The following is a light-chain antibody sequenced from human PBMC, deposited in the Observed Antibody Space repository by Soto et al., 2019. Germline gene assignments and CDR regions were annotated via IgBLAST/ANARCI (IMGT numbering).Light chain of an antibody. V-gene: IGLV2-11*01. CDR1: NSDVGRYNS. J-gene: IGLJ1*01. Sequence: QSALTQPHSVSGSPGQSVTISCTGTNSDVGRYNSVSWYQQLPGKAPKIIISAVRQRPSGVPDRFSGSKSGNTASLTISGLQADDEADYYCSSYTSSSTYVFGTGTKVTVL. CDR3: SSYTSSSTYV. CDR2: AVR.